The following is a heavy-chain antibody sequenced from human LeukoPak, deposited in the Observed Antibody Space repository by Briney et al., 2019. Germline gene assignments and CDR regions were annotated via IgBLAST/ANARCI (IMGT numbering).Heavy chain of an antibody. Sequence: TETLTCTVSGGSISSGGYYWSWIRQHPGKGLEWIGYIYYSGSTYDNPSLNGRVTISVDTSKNQFSLKLSSVTAADTAVYYCARGPVEERYYYYYYGMDVWGEGTRVRLSS. J-gene: IGHJ6*04. CDR2: IYYSGST. CDR3: ARGPVEERYYYYYYGMDV. CDR1: GGSISSGGYY. D-gene: IGHD5-24*01. V-gene: IGHV4-31*03.